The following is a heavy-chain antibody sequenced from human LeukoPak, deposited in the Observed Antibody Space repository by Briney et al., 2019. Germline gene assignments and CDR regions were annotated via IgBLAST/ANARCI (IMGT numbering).Heavy chain of an antibody. CDR2: ISSSSSTT. D-gene: IGHD2-15*01. J-gene: IGHJ3*02. Sequence: GGSLRLSCAASGFTFSSYSMNWVRQAPGKGLEWVSYISSSSSTTYYADSVKGRFTFSRDNSKNTLYLQMNSLRAEDTAVYYCAGHQPDSGGSWSRAFDIWGQGTMVTVSS. CDR3: AGHQPDSGGSWSRAFDI. V-gene: IGHV3-48*01. CDR1: GFTFSSYS.